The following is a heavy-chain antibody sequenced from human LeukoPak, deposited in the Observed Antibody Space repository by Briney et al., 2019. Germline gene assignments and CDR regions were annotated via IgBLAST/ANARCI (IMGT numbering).Heavy chain of an antibody. CDR1: GGSFSGYY. CDR3: ARGRGVDIAMVGFDY. CDR2: INHSGST. J-gene: IGHJ4*02. Sequence: SETLSLTCAVYGGSFSGYYWSWIRQPPGKGLEWIGEINHSGSTNYNPSLKSRVTISVDTSKNQFSLKLSSATAADTAVYYCARGRGVDIAMVGFDYWGQGTLVTVSS. V-gene: IGHV4-34*01. D-gene: IGHD5-18*01.